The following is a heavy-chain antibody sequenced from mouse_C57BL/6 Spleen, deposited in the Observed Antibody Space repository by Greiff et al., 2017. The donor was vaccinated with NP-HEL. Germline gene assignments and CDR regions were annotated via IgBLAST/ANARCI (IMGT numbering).Heavy chain of an antibody. CDR3: TRITTVVGGFFDY. CDR1: GYTFTDYE. Sequence: VQLMESGAELVRPGASVTLSCKASGYTFTDYEMHWVKQTPVHGLEWIGAIDPETGGTAYNQKFKGKAILTADNSSSTAYMELRSLTSEDSAVYYCTRITTVVGGFFDYWGQGTTLTVSS. V-gene: IGHV1-15*01. D-gene: IGHD1-1*01. CDR2: IDPETGGT. J-gene: IGHJ2*01.